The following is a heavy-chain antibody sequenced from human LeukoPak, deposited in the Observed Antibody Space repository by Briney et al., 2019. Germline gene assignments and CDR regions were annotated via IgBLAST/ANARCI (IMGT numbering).Heavy chain of an antibody. V-gene: IGHV3-30*03. CDR1: GFTFSSYG. J-gene: IGHJ4*02. Sequence: GGSLRLSCAASGFTFSSYGMHWVRQAPGKGLEWVAVISYDGSNKYYADSVKGRFTISRDNSKNTLYLQMNSLRAEDTAVYYCASEFFSSGWPAVVDYWGQGTLVTVSS. CDR3: ASEFFSSGWPAVVDY. CDR2: ISYDGSNK. D-gene: IGHD6-19*01.